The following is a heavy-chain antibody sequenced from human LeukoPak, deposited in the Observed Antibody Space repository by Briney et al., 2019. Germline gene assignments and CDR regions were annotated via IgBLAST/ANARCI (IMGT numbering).Heavy chain of an antibody. J-gene: IGHJ4*02. CDR2: INHSGST. CDR3: ARGGNSYRPSFDY. D-gene: IGHD3-16*02. CDR1: GGSFSGYY. Sequence: SETLSLTCAVYGGSFSGYYWSWIRQPPGKGLEWIGEINHSGSTNYNPSLKSRVTVSVDTSKNQFSLKLSSVTAAGTAVYYCARGGNSYRPSFDYWGQGTLVTVSS. V-gene: IGHV4-34*01.